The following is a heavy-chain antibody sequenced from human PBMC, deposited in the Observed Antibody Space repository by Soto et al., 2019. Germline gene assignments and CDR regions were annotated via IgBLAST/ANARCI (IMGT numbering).Heavy chain of an antibody. V-gene: IGHV1-2*04. CDR2: INPNSGGT. J-gene: IGHJ6*03. CDR1: GYTFTGYY. CDR3: ESVAHPYSSSCSYYMAF. D-gene: IGHD6-13*01. Sequence: ASVKVSCKASGYTFTGYYMHWVRQAPGQGLEWMGWINPNSGGTNYAQKFQGWVTMTRDTSISTAYMELSRLRSDDTAVYYCESVAHPYSSSCSYYMAFWGKGTTVPVSS.